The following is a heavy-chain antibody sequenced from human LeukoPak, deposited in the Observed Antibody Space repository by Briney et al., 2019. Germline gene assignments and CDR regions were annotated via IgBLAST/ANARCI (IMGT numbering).Heavy chain of an antibody. D-gene: IGHD3-22*01. V-gene: IGHV1-2*02. J-gene: IGHJ4*02. CDR3: ARGSPPRRNYDSRGYYSYYFDY. CDR1: GYTLTDYY. Sequence: ASVKVSCKASGYTLTDYYMHWVRQAPGQGLEWMGWINPNSGGTNYAQKFQGRVTMTRDTSISTAYMELSRLRSDDTAVYYCARGSPPRRNYDSRGYYSYYFDYWGQGTLVTVSS. CDR2: INPNSGGT.